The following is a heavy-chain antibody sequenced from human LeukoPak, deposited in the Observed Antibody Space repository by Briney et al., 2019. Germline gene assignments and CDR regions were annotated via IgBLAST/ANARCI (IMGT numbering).Heavy chain of an antibody. CDR3: ARGVGDYVWGSYRDYFDY. V-gene: IGHV4-59*12. CDR2: IYYSGST. Sequence: SETLSLTCTVSGGSISSYYWSWIRQPPGKGLEWIGYIYYSGSTNYNPSLKSRVTISVDTSKNQFSLKLSSVTAADTAVYYCARGVGDYVWGSYRDYFDYWGQGTLVTVSS. D-gene: IGHD3-16*02. CDR1: GGSISSYY. J-gene: IGHJ4*02.